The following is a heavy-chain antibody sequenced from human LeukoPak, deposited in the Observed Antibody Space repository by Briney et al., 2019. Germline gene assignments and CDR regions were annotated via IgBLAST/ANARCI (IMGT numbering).Heavy chain of an antibody. J-gene: IGHJ6*02. D-gene: IGHD1-26*01. CDR2: IKQDGSEK. CDR3: ARAWSYSGSYYGMDV. Sequence: PGGSLRLSCAASGFTVSSYWMSWVRQAPVKGLEWVANIKQDGSEKYYVDSVKGRFTISRDNAKNSLYLQMNSLRAEDTAVYYCARAWSYSGSYYGMDVWGQGTTVTVSS. CDR1: GFTVSSYW. V-gene: IGHV3-7*01.